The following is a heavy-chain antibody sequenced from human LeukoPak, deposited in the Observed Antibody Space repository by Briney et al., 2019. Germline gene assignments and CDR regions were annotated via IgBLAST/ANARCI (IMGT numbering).Heavy chain of an antibody. J-gene: IGHJ4*02. CDR1: GGTFSNYP. Sequence: SVTVSCKASGGTFSNYPISWVRQAPGQGREWMGRIIPIFGTANYAQKFQGRVTITADKSTRTAYMELSRLRSKETAVYYCPRGYGEYEGGRYGGQGTLVSVSS. CDR3: PRGYGEYEGGRY. D-gene: IGHD4-17*01. CDR2: IIPIFGTA. V-gene: IGHV1-69*06.